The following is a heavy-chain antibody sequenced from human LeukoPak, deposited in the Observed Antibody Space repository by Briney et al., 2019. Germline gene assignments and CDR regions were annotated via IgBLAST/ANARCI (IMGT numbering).Heavy chain of an antibody. CDR2: ISSSGST. CDR3: ARGGSLVDTAMVTLVRDPDFDY. D-gene: IGHD5-18*01. J-gene: IGHJ4*02. Sequence: SETLSLTCTVSGDSISSGDYYWSWIRQPAGKGLEWIGRISSSGSTNYNPSLKSRVTIPVDTSKNQFSLKLSSVTAADTAVYYCARGGSLVDTAMVTLVRDPDFDYWGQGTLVTVSS. V-gene: IGHV4-61*02. CDR1: GDSISSGDYY.